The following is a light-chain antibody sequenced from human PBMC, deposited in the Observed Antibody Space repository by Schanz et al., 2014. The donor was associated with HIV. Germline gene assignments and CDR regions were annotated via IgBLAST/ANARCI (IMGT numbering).Light chain of an antibody. J-gene: IGKJ3*01. CDR2: AAS. CDR3: HHYGGS. Sequence: EIVLTQSPATLSLSPGEGATLSCRASQSVSSHLVWYQQKPGQAPRLLIYAASRRASGIPDRFSGSGSGADFTLTISGLEPEDFAVYYCHHYGGSFGPGTTVDYK. CDR1: QSVSSH. V-gene: IGKV3-20*01.